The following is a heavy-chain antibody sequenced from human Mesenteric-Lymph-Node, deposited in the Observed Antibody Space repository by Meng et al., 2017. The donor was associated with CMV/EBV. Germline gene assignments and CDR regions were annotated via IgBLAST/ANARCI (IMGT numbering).Heavy chain of an antibody. CDR3: AREYCSSTSCYRDYYYGMDV. J-gene: IGHJ6*02. CDR1: GFSFSSYN. V-gene: IGHV3-21*01. CDR2: ITSGSSNI. D-gene: IGHD2-2*02. Sequence: GGSLRLSCAASGFSFSSYNMNWVRQAPGKGLEWVSSITSGSSNIYYADSVKGRFTISRDNAKNSLYLQMNSLRAEDTAVYYCAREYCSSTSCYRDYYYGMDVWGQGTTVTVSS.